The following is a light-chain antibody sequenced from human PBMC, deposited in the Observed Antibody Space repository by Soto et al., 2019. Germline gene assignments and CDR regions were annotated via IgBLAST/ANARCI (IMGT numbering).Light chain of an antibody. CDR1: QSVLYSSNNKNY. Sequence: DIVMTQSPDSLAVSLGERATINCKSSQSVLYSSNNKNYLAWYQQKPGQPPKLLIYWASTRESGVPDRFSGSGSGTDFPLTISSLQAEDVAVYYCQQYYSTPQTFGQGAKVAIK. CDR2: WAS. J-gene: IGKJ1*01. CDR3: QQYYSTPQT. V-gene: IGKV4-1*01.